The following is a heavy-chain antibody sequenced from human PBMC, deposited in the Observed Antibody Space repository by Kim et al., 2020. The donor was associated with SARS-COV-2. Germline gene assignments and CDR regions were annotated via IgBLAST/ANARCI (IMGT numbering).Heavy chain of an antibody. CDR2: ISYDGSNK. D-gene: IGHD3-3*01. V-gene: IGHV3-30*18. CDR3: AKGNYDFWSGYTQYGMDV. CDR1: GFTFSSYG. Sequence: GGSLRLSCAASGFTFSSYGMHWVRQAPGKGLEWVAVISYDGSNKYYADSVKGRFTISRDNSKNTLYLQMNSLRAEDTAVYYCAKGNYDFWSGYTQYGMDVWGQGTTVTVSS. J-gene: IGHJ6*02.